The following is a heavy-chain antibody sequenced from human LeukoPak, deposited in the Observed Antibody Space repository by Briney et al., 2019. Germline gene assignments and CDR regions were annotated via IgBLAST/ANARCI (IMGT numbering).Heavy chain of an antibody. CDR2: ISGSGGST. J-gene: IGHJ1*01. CDR1: GFTFSSYA. Sequence: GGSLRLSCAASGFTFSSYAMGWVRQAPGKGLEWVSAISGSGGSTYYADSVKGRFTISRDNSKNTLYLQMNSLRAEDTAVYYCAKDQDLKWLVRTFREARGYFQHWGQGTLVTVSS. CDR3: AKDQDLKWLVRTFREARGYFQH. V-gene: IGHV3-23*01. D-gene: IGHD6-19*01.